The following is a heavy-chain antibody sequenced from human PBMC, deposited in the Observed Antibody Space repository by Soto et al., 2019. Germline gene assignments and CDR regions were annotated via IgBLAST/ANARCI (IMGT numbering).Heavy chain of an antibody. J-gene: IGHJ6*02. CDR1: GYSFTSYW. CDR3: ARPEVCWQQLGDLRGYYYGMDV. CDR2: IYPGDSDT. D-gene: IGHD6-13*01. Sequence: GESLKISCKGSGYSFTSYWIGWGRQMPGKGLEWMGIIYPGDSDTRYSPSFQGQVTISADKSISTAYLQWSSLKASATAMYYCARPEVCWQQLGDLRGYYYGMDVWGQGTTVTVSS. V-gene: IGHV5-51*01.